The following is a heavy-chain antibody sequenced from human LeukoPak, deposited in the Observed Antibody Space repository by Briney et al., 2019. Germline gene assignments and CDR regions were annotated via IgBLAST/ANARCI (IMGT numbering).Heavy chain of an antibody. Sequence: ASVKVSCKASGYTFTSYDINWVRQATGQGLEWMGWMNPNSGNTGYAQKFQGRVTITRNTSISTAYMEPSSLRSEDTAVYYCARGVRNWGWIRYYYYMDVWGKGTTVTVSS. J-gene: IGHJ6*03. CDR1: GYTFTSYD. D-gene: IGHD7-27*01. CDR3: ARGVRNWGWIRYYYYMDV. V-gene: IGHV1-8*03. CDR2: MNPNSGNT.